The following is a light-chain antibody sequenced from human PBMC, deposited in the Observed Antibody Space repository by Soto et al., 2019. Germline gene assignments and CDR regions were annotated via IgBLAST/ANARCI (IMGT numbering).Light chain of an antibody. CDR2: EGS. CDR1: SSDVGSYKF. CDR3: GAYEGSSTPYV. Sequence: QSVLTQPASVSGSPGQSITISCIGTSSDVGSYKFVSWYQQHPGKAPKVMIYEGSKRPSGVSNRFSGSKSGNTASLTISGLQAEDEADYYCGAYEGSSTPYVFGTGTKLTVL. J-gene: IGLJ1*01. V-gene: IGLV2-23*01.